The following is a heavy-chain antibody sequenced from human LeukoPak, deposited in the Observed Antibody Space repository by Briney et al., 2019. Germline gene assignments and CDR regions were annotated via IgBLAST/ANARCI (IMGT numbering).Heavy chain of an antibody. V-gene: IGHV3-23*01. CDR2: ISGSGGST. CDR3: AKDDRSQLPHNWFDP. J-gene: IGHJ5*02. Sequence: GGSLRLSCAASGSTFSSYAMSWVRQAPGKGLEWVSAISGSGGSTYYADSVKGRFTISRDNSKNTLYLQMNSLRAEDTAVYYCAKDDRSQLPHNWFDPWGQGTLVTVSS. D-gene: IGHD2-2*01. CDR1: GSTFSSYA.